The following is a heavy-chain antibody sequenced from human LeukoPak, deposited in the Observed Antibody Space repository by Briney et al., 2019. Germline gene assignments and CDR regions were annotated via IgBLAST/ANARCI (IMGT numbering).Heavy chain of an antibody. Sequence: NAGGSLRLSCAASGFTFSAYSMNWVRQAPGTGLEWVSSITSGDFVYFADSLKGRFTISRDNAKSSLYLQMDSLRAEDTAVYYCARSLGGAYDYWGQGTLVTVSS. CDR2: ITSGDFV. CDR3: ARSLGGAYDY. J-gene: IGHJ4*02. CDR1: GFTFSAYS. V-gene: IGHV3-69-1*02. D-gene: IGHD1-26*01.